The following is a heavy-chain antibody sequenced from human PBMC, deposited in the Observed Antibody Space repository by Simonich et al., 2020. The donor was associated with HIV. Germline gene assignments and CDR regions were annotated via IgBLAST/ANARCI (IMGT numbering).Heavy chain of an antibody. CDR1: GFTFSSYG. J-gene: IGHJ6*03. Sequence: VQRVESGGGVVQPGKSLRLSCAASGFTFSSYGMHCVRQGPGKGLEWVANIKQDGNEKNYVGSVKGRFTISRDNAKNSLYLQMNSLRAEDTAVYYCARAQGYNYYMDVWGKGTTVIVSS. CDR3: ARAQGYNYYMDV. CDR2: IKQDGNEK. V-gene: IGHV3-7*01.